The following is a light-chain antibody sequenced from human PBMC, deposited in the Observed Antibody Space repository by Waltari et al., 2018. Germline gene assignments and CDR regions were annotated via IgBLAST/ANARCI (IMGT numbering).Light chain of an antibody. CDR2: AAS. CDR1: QDINNW. V-gene: IGKV1-12*01. CDR3: QKADSFPPYT. Sequence: DIQMTQSPSSVSASVGDTVPITCRASQDINNWLAWFQQKPGKTPKLLISAASSLRSGVPSRFSGSGFGTDFTLTISNLQPEDFAIYYCQKADSFPPYTFGQGTKVEIQ. J-gene: IGKJ2*01.